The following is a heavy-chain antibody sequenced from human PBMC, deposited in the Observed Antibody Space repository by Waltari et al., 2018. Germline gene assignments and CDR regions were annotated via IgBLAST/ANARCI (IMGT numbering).Heavy chain of an antibody. CDR1: GWSFSRYY. D-gene: IGHD6-19*01. V-gene: IGHV4-34*01. J-gene: IGHJ5*02. CDR2: INHSGST. CDR3: ARGRNSSGWYGNWFDP. Sequence: QVQLQQWGAGLLTPSEPLSLTCAVYGWSFSRYYWSWTRQPPGKGLEWIGEINHSGSTNYNPSLKSRVTISVDTSKNQFSLKLSSVTAADTAVYYCARGRNSSGWYGNWFDPWGQGTLVTVSS.